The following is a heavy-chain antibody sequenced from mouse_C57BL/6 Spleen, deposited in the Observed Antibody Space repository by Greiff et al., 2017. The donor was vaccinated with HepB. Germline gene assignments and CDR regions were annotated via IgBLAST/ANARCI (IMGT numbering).Heavy chain of an antibody. D-gene: IGHD2-10*01. CDR2: IWSGGST. Sequence: VKLMESGPGLVQPSQSLSITCTVSGFSLTSYGVHWVRQSPGKGLEWLGVIWSGGSTDYNAAFISRLSISKDNSKSQVFFKMNSLQADDTAIYYCARILLRAYWGQGTLVTVSA. CDR1: GFSLTSYG. V-gene: IGHV2-2*01. J-gene: IGHJ3*01. CDR3: ARILLRAY.